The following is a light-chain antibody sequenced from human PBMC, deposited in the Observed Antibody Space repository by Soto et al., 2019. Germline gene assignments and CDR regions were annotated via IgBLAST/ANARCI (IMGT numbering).Light chain of an antibody. CDR1: QGISSR. CDR2: AAS. CDR3: QQSNSFPLT. V-gene: IGKV1-12*01. J-gene: IGKJ4*01. Sequence: DLQMTQSPSSVSASVGDRVTITCRASQGISSRLAWYQQKTGKGPNLLIYAASSLQSGVPSRFSGSGSETDFTLTIGSLQLEDFATYYWQQSNSFPLTFGGGTKVEIK.